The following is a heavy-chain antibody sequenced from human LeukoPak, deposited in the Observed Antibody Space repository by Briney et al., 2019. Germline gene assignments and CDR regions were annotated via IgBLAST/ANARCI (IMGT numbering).Heavy chain of an antibody. V-gene: IGHV4-61*02. J-gene: IGHJ4*02. D-gene: IGHD3-22*01. CDR1: GGSISSGSYY. CDR2: IYTSGST. CDR3: ARAFYYYDSSGYLWSGFDY. Sequence: SETLSLTCTVSGGSISSGSYYWSWIRQPAGKGLEWIGRIYTSGSTNYNPSLKSRVTISVDTSKNQFSLKLSSVTAADTAVYYCARAFYYYDSSGYLWSGFDYWGQGTLVTVSS.